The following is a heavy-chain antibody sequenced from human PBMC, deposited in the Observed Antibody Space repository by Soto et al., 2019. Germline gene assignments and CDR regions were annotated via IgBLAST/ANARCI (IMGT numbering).Heavy chain of an antibody. CDR3: HGYGY. D-gene: IGHD5-12*01. Sequence: DVQVVESGGGLIKPGGSLRLSCEVSGFSVTANYMSWVRQAPGKGLEWVSVIYSGGSTYYIDSVKGRFSISRDISKNTLYLQMNSLRAEDTAVYYCHGYGYWGQGTLVTVSS. CDR1: GFSVTANY. CDR2: IYSGGST. V-gene: IGHV3-53*01. J-gene: IGHJ4*02.